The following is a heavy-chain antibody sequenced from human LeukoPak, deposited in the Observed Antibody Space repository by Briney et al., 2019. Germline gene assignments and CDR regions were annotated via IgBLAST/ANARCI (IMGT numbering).Heavy chain of an antibody. Sequence: GGSLRLSCAASEFTFSSYSMNWVRQAPGKGLEWVSVISGSGGSTHYADSVKGRFTISRDNSKNTLYLQMNSLRAEDTAVYYCAKGSGAYDSSGYNDYWGQGTLVTVSS. CDR1: EFTFSSYS. D-gene: IGHD3-22*01. J-gene: IGHJ4*02. CDR2: ISGSGGST. V-gene: IGHV3-23*01. CDR3: AKGSGAYDSSGYNDY.